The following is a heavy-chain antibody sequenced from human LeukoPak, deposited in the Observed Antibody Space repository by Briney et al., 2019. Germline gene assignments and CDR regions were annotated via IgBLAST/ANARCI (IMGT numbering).Heavy chain of an antibody. CDR3: ASSSWYGKFDY. CDR2: IYYSGST. D-gene: IGHD6-13*01. Sequence: SETLSLTCTVSGGSISSYYWSWIRRPPGKGLEWIGYIYYSGSTNQNPSLKSRVTISVDTSKNQFSLKLSSVTAADTAVYYCASSSWYGKFDYWGQGTLVTVSS. J-gene: IGHJ4*02. CDR1: GGSISSYY. V-gene: IGHV4-59*08.